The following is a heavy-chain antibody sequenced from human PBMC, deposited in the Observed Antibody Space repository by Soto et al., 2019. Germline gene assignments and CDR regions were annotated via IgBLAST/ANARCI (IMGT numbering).Heavy chain of an antibody. CDR2: IIPILGIA. J-gene: IGHJ6*03. CDR1: GGTFSSYT. V-gene: IGHV1-69*02. Sequence: QVQLVQSGAEVKKPGSSVKVSCKASGGTFSSYTISWVQQAPGQGLEWMGRIIPILGIANYAQKFQGRATITADKSTSTANMERSSLRSEDTAVYYGARAGGSGSYSPHYYYYRDVWGKGTTVSVSS. CDR3: ARAGGSGSYSPHYYYYRDV. D-gene: IGHD3-10*01.